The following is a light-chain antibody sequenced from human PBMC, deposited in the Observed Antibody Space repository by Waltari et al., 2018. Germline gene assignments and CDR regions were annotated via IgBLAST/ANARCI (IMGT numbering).Light chain of an antibody. J-gene: IGKJ4*01. CDR2: KAS. V-gene: IGKV1-5*03. Sequence: VTITCRASQSISSWLAWYQQKPGKAPKLLIYKASSLESGVPSRFSGSGSETEFTLTISSLQPDDFATYYCQQYKSYPLTFGGGTKVEIK. CDR1: QSISSW. CDR3: QQYKSYPLT.